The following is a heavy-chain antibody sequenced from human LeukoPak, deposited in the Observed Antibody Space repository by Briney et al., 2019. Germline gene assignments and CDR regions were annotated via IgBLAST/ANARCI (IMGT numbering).Heavy chain of an antibody. Sequence: SETLSLTCTVSGDSISSYYWSWIRQPPGKGLEWIGHIYYSGSTNYNPSLKSRVTISVDTSKNQFSLKLSSVTAADTAVYYCARERCSGGSCYLGGVLRGYFDSWGQGTLVTVSS. V-gene: IGHV4-59*01. CDR1: GDSISSYY. CDR2: IYYSGST. J-gene: IGHJ4*02. D-gene: IGHD2-15*01. CDR3: ARERCSGGSCYLGGVLRGYFDS.